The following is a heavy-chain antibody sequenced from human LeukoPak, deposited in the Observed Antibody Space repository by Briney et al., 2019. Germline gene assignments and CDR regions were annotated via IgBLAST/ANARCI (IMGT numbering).Heavy chain of an antibody. CDR1: GGTFSSYA. J-gene: IGHJ4*02. D-gene: IGHD2-15*01. Sequence: GSSVKVSCKASGGTFSSYAISWVRQAPGQGLEWMGRIIPILGIANYAQKFQGRVTITADKSTSTAYMELRSLRSDDTAVYYCARADIVVVVAAPFDYWGQGTLVTVSS. CDR3: ARADIVVVVAAPFDY. CDR2: IIPILGIA. V-gene: IGHV1-69*04.